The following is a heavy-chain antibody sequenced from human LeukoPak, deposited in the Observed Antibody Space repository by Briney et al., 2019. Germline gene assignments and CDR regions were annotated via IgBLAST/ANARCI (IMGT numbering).Heavy chain of an antibody. CDR1: GGTFSGYY. J-gene: IGHJ4*02. D-gene: IGHD3-22*01. CDR2: INHSGST. Sequence: PSETLSLTCAVYGGTFSGYYWSWIRQPPGKGLEWIGEINHSGSTNYNPSLKSRVTISVDTSKNQFSLKLSPVTAADTAVYYCARTPIYYFDNSGYYNWGQGTLVTVSS. CDR3: ARTPIYYFDNSGYYN. V-gene: IGHV4-34*01.